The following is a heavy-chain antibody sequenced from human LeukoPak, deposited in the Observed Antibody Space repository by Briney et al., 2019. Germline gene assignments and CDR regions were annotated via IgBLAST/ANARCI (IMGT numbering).Heavy chain of an antibody. J-gene: IGHJ4*02. Sequence: SETLSLTCTVSGYSISSGYYWGWIRQPPGKGLEWIGSIYHSGSTYYNPSLKSRVTISVDTSKNQFSLKLSSVTAADTAVYYCARSRGAFLYYFDYWGQGTLVTVSS. V-gene: IGHV4-38-2*02. CDR2: IYHSGST. CDR3: ARSRGAFLYYFDY. CDR1: GYSISSGYY.